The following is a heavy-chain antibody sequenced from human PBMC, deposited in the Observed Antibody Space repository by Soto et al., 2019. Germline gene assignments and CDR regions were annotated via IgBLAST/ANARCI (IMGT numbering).Heavy chain of an antibody. J-gene: IGHJ3*02. Sequence: GGSLRLSCAASGFTVSSNYMSWVRQAPGKGLEWVSVIYSGGSTYYADSVKGRFTISRDNSKNTLYLQMNSLRAEDTAVYYCAKATATGGGAFEIYGQGTMVTVSS. CDR1: GFTVSSNY. D-gene: IGHD2-8*02. V-gene: IGHV3-53*01. CDR3: AKATATGGGAFEI. CDR2: IYSGGST.